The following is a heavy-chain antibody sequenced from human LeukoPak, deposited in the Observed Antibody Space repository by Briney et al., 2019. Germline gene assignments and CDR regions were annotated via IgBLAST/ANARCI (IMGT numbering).Heavy chain of an antibody. CDR3: AKENYDILTGYKGYGMDV. CDR2: ISWNSGSI. V-gene: IGHV3-9*01. J-gene: IGHJ6*02. Sequence: GGSLRLSCAASGFTFSNYDMSWVRQAPGKGLEWVSGISWNSGSIGYADSVKGRFTISRDNAKNSLYLQMNSLRAEDTALYYCAKENYDILTGYKGYGMDVWGQGTTVTVSS. CDR1: GFTFSNYD. D-gene: IGHD3-9*01.